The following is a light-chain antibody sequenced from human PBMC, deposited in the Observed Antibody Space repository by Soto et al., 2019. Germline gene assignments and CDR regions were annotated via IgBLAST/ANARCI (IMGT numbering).Light chain of an antibody. CDR3: HHYASSPLT. Sequence: PGERATLSCRASQTVGSNYLAWYQQKPGQAPRLLIYDASSRATGIPDRFSGSGSGTDFTLTFSRLEPEDFAVYYCHHYASSPLTFGQGTKVEIK. V-gene: IGKV3-20*01. J-gene: IGKJ1*01. CDR1: QTVGSNY. CDR2: DAS.